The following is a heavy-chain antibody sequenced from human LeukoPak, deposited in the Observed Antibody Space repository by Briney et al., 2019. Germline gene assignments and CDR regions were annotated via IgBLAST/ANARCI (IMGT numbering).Heavy chain of an antibody. Sequence: GESLRISCQGSGYTFTGYYMHWVRQAPGQGLEWMGRINPNSGGTNYAQKFQGRVTMTRDTSISTAYMELSRLRSDDTAVYYCARGIAVAGNSWGQGTLVTVSS. CDR3: ARGIAVAGNS. CDR1: GYTFTGYY. J-gene: IGHJ5*02. V-gene: IGHV1-2*06. CDR2: INPNSGGT. D-gene: IGHD6-19*01.